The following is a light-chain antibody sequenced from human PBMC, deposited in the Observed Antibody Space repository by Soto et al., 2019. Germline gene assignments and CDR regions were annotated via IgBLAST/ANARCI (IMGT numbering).Light chain of an antibody. J-gene: IGLJ1*01. CDR1: SSDVGGYNY. CDR3: SSYTSSSTQV. CDR2: EVS. V-gene: IGLV2-14*01. Sequence: QSALTQPASVSGSRGQSITISCTGTSSDVGGYNYVSWYQQHPGKAPKLMIYEVSNRPSGVSNRFSGSKSGNTASLTISGLQAEDEADYYCSSYTSSSTQVFGTGTKMTVL.